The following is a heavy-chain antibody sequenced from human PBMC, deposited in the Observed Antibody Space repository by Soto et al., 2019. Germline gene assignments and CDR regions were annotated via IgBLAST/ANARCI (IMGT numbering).Heavy chain of an antibody. Sequence: ASVKVSCKASGYTFTGYYMHWVRQAPGQGLEWMGWINPNSGGTNYAQKFQGWVTMTRDTSISTAYMELSRLRSDDTAVYYCARSRSAVAATFRYAFDIWGQGTMVTVSS. CDR1: GYTFTGYY. J-gene: IGHJ3*02. CDR3: ARSRSAVAATFRYAFDI. CDR2: INPNSGGT. V-gene: IGHV1-2*04. D-gene: IGHD2-15*01.